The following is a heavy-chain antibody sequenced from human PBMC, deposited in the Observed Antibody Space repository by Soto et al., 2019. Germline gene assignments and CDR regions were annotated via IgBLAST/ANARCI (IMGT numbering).Heavy chain of an antibody. Sequence: GGSLRLSCGASGFTFSIFSMHWVRQAPGKGLEWVSYTSSNSATVYYADSVKGRFTISRDDAKNSLYLQMNSLRDEDTAVYYCVRHVDTSMLNHLFAPSGRGTLVPVSA. CDR1: GFTFSIFS. CDR3: VRHVDTSMLNHLFAP. V-gene: IGHV3-48*02. CDR2: TSSNSATV. J-gene: IGHJ5*02. D-gene: IGHD5-18*01.